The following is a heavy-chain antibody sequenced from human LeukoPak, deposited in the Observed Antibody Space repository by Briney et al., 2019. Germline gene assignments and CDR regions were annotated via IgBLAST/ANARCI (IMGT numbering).Heavy chain of an antibody. CDR3: ARAVRGGFYYYYMDV. Sequence: SETLSLTCSVSGGSVSRSSYYWGWIRQPPGKGLEWIGSISYNGSTDYNPSLKSRVSISVDTSKNQFSLKLSSVTAADTAVYYCARAVRGGFYYYYMDVWGEGTTVTVSS. CDR2: ISYNGST. CDR1: GGSVSRSSYY. V-gene: IGHV4-39*07. D-gene: IGHD2-15*01. J-gene: IGHJ6*03.